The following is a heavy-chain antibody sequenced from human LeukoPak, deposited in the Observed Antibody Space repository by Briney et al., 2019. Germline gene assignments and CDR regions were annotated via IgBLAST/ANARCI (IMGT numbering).Heavy chain of an antibody. J-gene: IGHJ4*02. Sequence: GGSLRLSCAASGFTFSSFWMHWVRQAPGKGLVWVSRLNSDGSSTDYAGSVKGRFTISRDNAKNTLYLQMNSLRAEDTAVYYCARASGGSRHFFDYWGQGTLVTVSS. CDR3: ARASGGSRHFFDY. D-gene: IGHD3-16*01. CDR1: GFTFSSFW. CDR2: LNSDGSST. V-gene: IGHV3-74*01.